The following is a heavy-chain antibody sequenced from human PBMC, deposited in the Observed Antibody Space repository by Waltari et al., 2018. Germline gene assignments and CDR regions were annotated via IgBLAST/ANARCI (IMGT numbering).Heavy chain of an antibody. D-gene: IGHD2-8*01. CDR2: INHSGLT. CDR1: GWSFNGYY. CDR3: ARDSIVLMVYAKGMDV. Sequence: QVQLQQWGAGLLKPSETLSLTCAVYGWSFNGYYWSWLRQPPGKGLEWSGEINHSGLTKYNPALKSRGTISVDTCKNQVSLKLSSVIAADTAVDYCARDSIVLMVYAKGMDVWGKGTTVTVSS. V-gene: IGHV4-34*01. J-gene: IGHJ6*04.